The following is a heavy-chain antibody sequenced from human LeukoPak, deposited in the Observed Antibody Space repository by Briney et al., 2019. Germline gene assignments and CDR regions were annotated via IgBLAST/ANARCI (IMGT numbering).Heavy chain of an antibody. CDR2: ISGSGGSS. CDR3: AKDTLTVVASDY. J-gene: IGHJ4*02. D-gene: IGHD5-12*01. Sequence: GGSLRLSCAASGFTFSSYAMSWVRQAPGKGLEWVSAISGSGGSSYYADSVKGRFTISRDNSKNTLYLQMNSLRAGDTAVYYCAKDTLTVVASDYWGQGTLVTVSS. CDR1: GFTFSSYA. V-gene: IGHV3-23*01.